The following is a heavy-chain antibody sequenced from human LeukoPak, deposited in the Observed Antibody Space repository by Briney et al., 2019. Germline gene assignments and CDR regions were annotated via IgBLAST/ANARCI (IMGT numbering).Heavy chain of an antibody. CDR3: ARGGPYSTSNY. D-gene: IGHD6-13*01. Sequence: GGSLKLSCAASGFTSIDHYLDWVGKAPGRGLGGVGRIRSKANRYSTEYAAPVKGRFTILRDDSKNSVYLQMSSLKTEDSAVYYCARGGPYSTSNYWGQGTLVTVSS. J-gene: IGHJ4*02. CDR2: IRSKANRYST. V-gene: IGHV3-72*01. CDR1: GFTSIDHY.